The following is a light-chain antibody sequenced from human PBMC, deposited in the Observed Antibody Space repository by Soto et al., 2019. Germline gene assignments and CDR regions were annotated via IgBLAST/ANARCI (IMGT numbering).Light chain of an antibody. Sequence: DNHMTQATSTLPGSGGDRVTITCRASQTISSWLAWYQQKPGKAPKLLIYAASSLQSGVPSRFSGSGSGTDFTLTIISLQPEDCATYSCPLANSFPFPCGQGTRLEI. CDR2: AAS. J-gene: IGKJ5*01. CDR1: QTISSW. V-gene: IGKV1D-12*01. CDR3: PLANSFPFP.